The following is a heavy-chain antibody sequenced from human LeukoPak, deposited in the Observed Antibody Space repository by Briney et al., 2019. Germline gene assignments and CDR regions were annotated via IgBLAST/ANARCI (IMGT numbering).Heavy chain of an antibody. J-gene: IGHJ4*02. CDR1: GGSFSGYY. Sequence: SETLSLTCAVSGGSFSGYYWSWIRQPPGKGLEWIGYIYYSGSTNYNPSLKSRVTISVDTSKNQFSLKLSSVTAADTAVYYCARHSRYCSGGSCYPLVDYWGQGTLVTVSS. CDR2: IYYSGST. CDR3: ARHSRYCSGGSCYPLVDY. D-gene: IGHD2-15*01. V-gene: IGHV4-59*08.